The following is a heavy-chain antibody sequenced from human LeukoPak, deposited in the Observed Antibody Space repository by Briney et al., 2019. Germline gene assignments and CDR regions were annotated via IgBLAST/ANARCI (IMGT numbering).Heavy chain of an antibody. CDR1: GFTFSSYS. V-gene: IGHV3-21*01. J-gene: IGHJ4*02. CDR3: ARGLWFGELSLGY. CDR2: ISSISSYI. Sequence: PGGSLRLSCAASGFTFSSYSMNWVRQAPGKGLEWVSSISSISSYIYYADSMKGRFTVSRDNTKNSLYLQMNSLRAEDTAVYYCARGLWFGELSLGYWGQGTLVTVSS. D-gene: IGHD3-10*01.